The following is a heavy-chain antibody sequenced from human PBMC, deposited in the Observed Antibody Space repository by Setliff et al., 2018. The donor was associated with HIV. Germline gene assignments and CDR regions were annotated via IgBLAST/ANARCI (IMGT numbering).Heavy chain of an antibody. CDR3: ARATTVISMTVAGTIDY. V-gene: IGHV1-2*06. CDR1: GYTFTGYY. J-gene: IGHJ4*02. Sequence: ASVKVSCKASGYTFTGYYMHWVRQAPGQGLEWMGRINPNSGGTNYAQKFQGRVTLTTDTSTGTAYMDLRSLRSDDTAVYYCARATTVISMTVAGTIDYWGQGTLVTVSS. D-gene: IGHD6-19*01. CDR2: INPNSGGT.